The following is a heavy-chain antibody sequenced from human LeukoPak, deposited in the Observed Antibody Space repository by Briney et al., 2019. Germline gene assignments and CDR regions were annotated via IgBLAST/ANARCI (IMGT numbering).Heavy chain of an antibody. CDR1: GYTFTSYG. Sequence: GASVKVSCKASGYTFTSYGISWVRQAPGQGLEWMGWINPNSGGTNYAQKFQGRVTMTRDTSISTAYMELSRLRAEDTALYSCAIDIRAKSGSGNYGWFDPWGQGTLVTVSP. CDR3: AIDIRAKSGSGNYGWFDP. J-gene: IGHJ5*02. D-gene: IGHD3-10*01. CDR2: INPNSGGT. V-gene: IGHV1-2*02.